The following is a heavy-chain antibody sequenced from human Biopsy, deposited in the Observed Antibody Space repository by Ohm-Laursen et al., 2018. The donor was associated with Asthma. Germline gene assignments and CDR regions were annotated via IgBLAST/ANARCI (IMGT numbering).Heavy chain of an antibody. CDR2: IDPNSGGT. D-gene: IGHD3-16*01. Sequence: ASVKASCQASGYLFTDYYVHWVRQAPGQGLEWMGRIDPNSGGTHYAQKFLGRVTMTRDTSVNTAFMVLSRLRSDDTAVYYRARIKIRIGAGTDRYFDLWGRGTLVTVSS. V-gene: IGHV1-2*06. CDR1: GYLFTDYY. CDR3: ARIKIRIGAGTDRYFDL. J-gene: IGHJ2*01.